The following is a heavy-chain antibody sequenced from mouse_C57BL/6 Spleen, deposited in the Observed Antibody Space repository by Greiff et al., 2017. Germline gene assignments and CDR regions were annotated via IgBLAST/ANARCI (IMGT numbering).Heavy chain of an antibody. Sequence: EVKLVESGGGLVQPGGSLKLSCAASGFTFSDYYMYWVRQTPGKRLEWVAYISNGGGSTYYPDTVKGRFTISRDNAKNTLYLQMSRLKSEDTAMYYCARRYGSSYRYAMDYWGQGTSVTVSS. D-gene: IGHD1-1*01. CDR2: ISNGGGST. CDR1: GFTFSDYY. CDR3: ARRYGSSYRYAMDY. V-gene: IGHV5-12*01. J-gene: IGHJ4*01.